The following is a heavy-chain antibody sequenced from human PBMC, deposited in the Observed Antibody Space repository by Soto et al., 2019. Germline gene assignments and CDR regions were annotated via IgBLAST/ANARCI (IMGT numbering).Heavy chain of an antibody. CDR3: ARSMYYYDSSGYYDY. V-gene: IGHV4-61*01. D-gene: IGHD3-22*01. CDR2: IYYSGST. J-gene: IGHJ4*02. CDR1: GGSVSSGSYY. Sequence: PSETLSLTCTVSGGSVSSGSYYWSWIRQPPGKGLEWIGYIYYSGSTNYNPSLKSRVTISVDTSKNQFSLKLSSVTAADTAVYYCARSMYYYDSSGYYDYWGQGTLVTVSS.